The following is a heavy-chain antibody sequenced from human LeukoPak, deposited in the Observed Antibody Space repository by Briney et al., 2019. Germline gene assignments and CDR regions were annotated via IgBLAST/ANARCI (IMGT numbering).Heavy chain of an antibody. CDR1: GYTLTELS. CDR2: FDPEDGET. D-gene: IGHD4-17*01. J-gene: IGHJ6*02. V-gene: IGHV1-24*01. CDR3: ATDNTLGDYVGYYYGMDV. Sequence: GASVKVSCKVSGYTLTELSMHWVRQAPGKGLEWMGGFDPEDGETIYAQKFQGRVTMTEDTSTDTAYMELSSLRSEDTAVYYCATDNTLGDYVGYYYGMDVWGQGTTVTVSS.